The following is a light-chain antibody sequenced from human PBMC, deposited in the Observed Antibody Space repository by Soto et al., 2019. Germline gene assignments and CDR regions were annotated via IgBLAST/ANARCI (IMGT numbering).Light chain of an antibody. Sequence: QSMLTQPPSVSAAPGQKVTISCSGSTSNIGNNYVSWYQQFPGTAPKLLIFDNDQRPSGIPDRFSGSKSGTSATLGITGLQTGDEADYYCGTWDNSLRGVVFGGGTKLTVL. J-gene: IGLJ2*01. CDR2: DND. CDR1: TSNIGNNY. CDR3: GTWDNSLRGVV. V-gene: IGLV1-51*01.